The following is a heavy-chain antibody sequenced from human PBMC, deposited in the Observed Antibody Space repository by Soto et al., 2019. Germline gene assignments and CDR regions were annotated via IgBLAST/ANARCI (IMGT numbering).Heavy chain of an antibody. CDR3: AKDRPRQYSSAWTFDY. CDR1: GFTFNDYN. Sequence: QRLSCTPSGFTFNDYNMHWVRQGPGKGLEWVSGISWKTGSIGYADSVKGRFTISRDNAKNSLYLQMNSLTAEDTALYYCAKDRPRQYSSAWTFDYWGQGTLVTVSS. D-gene: IGHD6-19*01. V-gene: IGHV3-9*01. CDR2: ISWKTGSI. J-gene: IGHJ4*02.